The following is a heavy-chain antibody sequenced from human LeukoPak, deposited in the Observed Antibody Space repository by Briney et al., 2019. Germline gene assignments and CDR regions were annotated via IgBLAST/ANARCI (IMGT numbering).Heavy chain of an antibody. CDR1: GFTFSRKS. Sequence: GGSLRLSCAASGFTFSRKSMNWVRQAPGKGLEWVSAISGSGGSTYYADSVKGRFTISRDNSKNTLYLQMNSLRAEDTAVYYCAKGYSSSWYYFDYWGQGTLVTVSS. D-gene: IGHD6-13*01. CDR2: ISGSGGST. J-gene: IGHJ4*02. V-gene: IGHV3-23*01. CDR3: AKGYSSSWYYFDY.